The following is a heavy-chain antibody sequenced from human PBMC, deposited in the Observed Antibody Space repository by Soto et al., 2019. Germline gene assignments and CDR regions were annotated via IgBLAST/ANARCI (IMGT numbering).Heavy chain of an antibody. CDR1: GDTFTSYD. D-gene: IGHD6-6*01. V-gene: IGHV1-18*01. Sequence: ASVKLSCKASGDTFTSYDINCVRQAPGQGLEWMGWISAYNGNTNYAQKLQGRVTMTTDTSTSTAYMELRSLRSDDTAVYYCATSSSGWFGAFDIWGQGTMVTVSS. CDR2: ISAYNGNT. CDR3: ATSSSGWFGAFDI. J-gene: IGHJ3*02.